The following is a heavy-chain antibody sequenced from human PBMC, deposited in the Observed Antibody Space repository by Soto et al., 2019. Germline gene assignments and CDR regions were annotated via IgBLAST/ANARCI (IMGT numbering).Heavy chain of an antibody. CDR1: GGSFSGYY. V-gene: IGHV4-34*01. CDR2: INHSGST. D-gene: IGHD3-10*01. CDR3: ARGRRFGVRYWFDP. J-gene: IGHJ5*02. Sequence: QVQLQQWGAGLLKPSETLSLTCAVYGGSFSGYYWSWIRQPPGKGLEWIGEINHSGSTNYNPSLKSRFTISVDTSKNQFSLKLSSVTAADTAVYYCARGRRFGVRYWFDPWGQGTLVTVSS.